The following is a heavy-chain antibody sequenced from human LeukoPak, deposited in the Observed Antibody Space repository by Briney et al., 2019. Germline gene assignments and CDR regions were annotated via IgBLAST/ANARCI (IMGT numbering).Heavy chain of an antibody. J-gene: IGHJ4*02. CDR3: ASANSLGYCSGGSCYDY. CDR2: IYTSGST. CDR1: GGSISSYY. V-gene: IGHV4-4*07. Sequence: SETLSLTCTVSGGSISSYYWSWIRQPAGKGLEWIGRIYTSGSTNYNPSLKSRVNMSVDTSKNQFSLKLSSVTAADTAVYYCASANSLGYCSGGSCYDYWGQGTLVTVSS. D-gene: IGHD2-15*01.